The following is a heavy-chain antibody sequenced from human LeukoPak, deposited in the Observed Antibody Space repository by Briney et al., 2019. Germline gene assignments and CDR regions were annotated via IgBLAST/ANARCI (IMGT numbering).Heavy chain of an antibody. V-gene: IGHV3-21*01. Sequence: GGSLRLSCVGSGFTFSSYSMNWVRKAPGKGLEWVSSISSESAYILYADLVKGRFTTSRDNAKNSLYLHLDSLRAEDTAVYYCARGETGSSGYDWVYWGQGTPVTVSS. D-gene: IGHD5-12*01. CDR2: ISSESAYI. J-gene: IGHJ4*02. CDR1: GFTFSSYS. CDR3: ARGETGSSGYDWVY.